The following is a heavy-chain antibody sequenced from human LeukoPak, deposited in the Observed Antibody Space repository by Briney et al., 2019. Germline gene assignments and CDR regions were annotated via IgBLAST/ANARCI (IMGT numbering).Heavy chain of an antibody. CDR1: EFDFSSHA. V-gene: IGHV3-7*03. D-gene: IGHD3-16*01. J-gene: IGHJ6*02. CDR3: ARGGGLDV. CDR2: INHNGNVN. Sequence: PGGSLRLSCAASEFDFSSHAMTWARQAPGKGLEWVASINHNGNVNYYVDSVKGRFTISRDNAKNSLYLQMSNLRAEDTAVYFCARGGGLDVWGQGATVTVSS.